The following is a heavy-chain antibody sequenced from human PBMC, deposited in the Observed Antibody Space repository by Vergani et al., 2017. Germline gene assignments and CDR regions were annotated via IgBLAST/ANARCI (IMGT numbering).Heavy chain of an antibody. V-gene: IGHV1-3*04. CDR3: ASLFSSSPHDY. D-gene: IGHD6-13*01. Sequence: QVQLVQSGSELKKPGASVKVSCKASGYTFTSYAMHWVRQAPGQRLEWMGWINTGNGNTKYSQKFQGRVTITADESTSTAYMELSSLRSEDTAVYYCASLFSSSPHDYWGQGTLVTVSS. CDR1: GYTFTSYA. CDR2: INTGNGNT. J-gene: IGHJ4*02.